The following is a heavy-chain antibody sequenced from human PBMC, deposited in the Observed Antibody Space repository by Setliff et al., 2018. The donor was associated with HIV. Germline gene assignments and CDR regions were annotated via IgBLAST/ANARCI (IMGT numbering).Heavy chain of an antibody. Sequence: PGGSLRLSCRASGFTFSRYAMHWVRQAPGKGLQRVAFIRYDGSNKYYADSVKGRFTISRDNSKNTLYLQMNSLRAEDTAVYYCAKGGQLWFSYFDYWGQGTLVTVSS. CDR3: AKGGQLWFSYFDY. D-gene: IGHD5-18*01. J-gene: IGHJ4*02. CDR1: GFTFSRYA. V-gene: IGHV3-30*02. CDR2: IRYDGSNK.